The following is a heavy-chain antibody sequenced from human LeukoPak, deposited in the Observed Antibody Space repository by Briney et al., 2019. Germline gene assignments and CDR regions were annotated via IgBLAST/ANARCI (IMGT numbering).Heavy chain of an antibody. Sequence: ASVKVSCKTSGYTFTDYYIRWVRQAPGQGLEWMGWINPNSGGTSYPQKFQGRVTITRDSRISTVYMDLARLTSSDTAVYYCTRDYGDSWGQGTLVTVSS. V-gene: IGHV1-2*02. CDR1: GYTFTDYY. D-gene: IGHD3-10*01. J-gene: IGHJ4*02. CDR3: TRDYGDS. CDR2: INPNSGGT.